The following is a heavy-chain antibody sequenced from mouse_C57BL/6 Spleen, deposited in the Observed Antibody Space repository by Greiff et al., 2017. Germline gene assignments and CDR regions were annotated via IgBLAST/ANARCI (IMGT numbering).Heavy chain of an antibody. Sequence: EVQLQQSGPELVKPGASVKISCKASGYSFTGYYMHWVKQSSEKSLEWIGEINPSTGGTSYNQKFKGKATLTVDKSSSTAYMQLKGLTSEDSAVYYCARGDSNFAWFAYWGQGTLVTVSA. J-gene: IGHJ3*01. CDR1: GYSFTGYY. CDR2: INPSTGGT. CDR3: ARGDSNFAWFAY. V-gene: IGHV1-43*01. D-gene: IGHD2-5*01.